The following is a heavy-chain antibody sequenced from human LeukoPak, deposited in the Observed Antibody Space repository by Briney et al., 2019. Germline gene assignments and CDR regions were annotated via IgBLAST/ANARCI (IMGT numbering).Heavy chain of an antibody. CDR2: INPTGGST. D-gene: IGHD3-10*01. CDR3: VRPLEAFGSGNYRPFDY. CDR1: GYTFATYY. Sequence: ASVKVSCKASGYTFATYYIHWVRQAPGQGLEWMGIINPTGGSTSYAQKFQGRVTMTRDTSTSTVYMEMGSLRSEDTAVYHCVRPLEAFGSGNYRPFDYWGQGTLVIVSS. V-gene: IGHV1-46*01. J-gene: IGHJ4*02.